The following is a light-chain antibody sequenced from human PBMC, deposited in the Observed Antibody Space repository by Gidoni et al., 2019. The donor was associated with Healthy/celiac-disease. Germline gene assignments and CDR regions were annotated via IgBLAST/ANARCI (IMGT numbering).Light chain of an antibody. CDR1: SSNIGTNT. CDR3: AAGDDSLNGVV. CDR2: STN. Sequence: QSVLTQPPSASGTTGQRVTISCSGSSSNIGTNTVNWYQPLPGTAPQLLIYSTNQRPSGVPDRFSGSKSGTSAALAISGLQSEDEADYYCAAGDDSLNGVVFGGGTKLTVL. J-gene: IGLJ2*01. V-gene: IGLV1-44*01.